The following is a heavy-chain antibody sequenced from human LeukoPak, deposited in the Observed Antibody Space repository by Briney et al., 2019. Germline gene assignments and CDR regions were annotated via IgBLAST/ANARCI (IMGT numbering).Heavy chain of an antibody. CDR1: GGSISSYY. D-gene: IGHD3-3*01. Sequence: PSETLSLTCTVSGGSISSYYWSWIRQPAGKGLEWIGRIYTSGSTNYNPSLKSRVTMSVDTSKNQFSLKLSSVTAADTAVYYCARGIRSGWARYFDYWGQGTLVTVSS. CDR3: ARGIRSGWARYFDY. V-gene: IGHV4-4*07. J-gene: IGHJ4*02. CDR2: IYTSGST.